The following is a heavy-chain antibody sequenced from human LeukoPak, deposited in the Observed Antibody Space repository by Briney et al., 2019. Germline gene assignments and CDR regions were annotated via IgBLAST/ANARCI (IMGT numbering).Heavy chain of an antibody. CDR1: GGTFSSYS. J-gene: IGHJ3*01. V-gene: IGHV1-69*04. CDR3: ARDRGGYQDDALFH. CDR2: IIPILDLT. Sequence: GASVKVSCQASGGTFSSYSISWVRQAPGQGLEWMGKIIPILDLTNYDQKFQGRVTITADKSTSTVSMEVSGLRFDDTAVYFCARDRGGYQDDALFHWGLGTMVTVSA. D-gene: IGHD2-15*01.